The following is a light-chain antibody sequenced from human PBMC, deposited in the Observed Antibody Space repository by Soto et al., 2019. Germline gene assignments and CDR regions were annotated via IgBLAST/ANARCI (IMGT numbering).Light chain of an antibody. CDR3: SSYIRNNTPFL. V-gene: IGLV2-14*01. CDR2: GVT. J-gene: IGLJ1*01. Sequence: QSALTQPASVSGSPGQSITIPCTGTSSDVGAFNYVSWYRQVPGKGPQLIIYGVTNRPSGVSDRFSGSKSGNTASLTISGLQAEDEADYYCSSYIRNNTPFLFGTGTKLTVL. CDR1: SSDVGAFNY.